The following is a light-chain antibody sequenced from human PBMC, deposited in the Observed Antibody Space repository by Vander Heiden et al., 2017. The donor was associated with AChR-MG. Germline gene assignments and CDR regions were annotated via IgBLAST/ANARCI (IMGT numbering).Light chain of an antibody. J-gene: IGKJ5*01. V-gene: IGKV1-33*01. CDR1: QDISNY. Sequence: DIQMTQSPSSLSASVGDRVTITCQASQDISNYLNWYQQKPGKAPKLLNYDASNLETGVPSRFSGSGSGTDFTFTISSLQPEDIATYYCQQEDNLPITFGQRTRLEIK. CDR2: DAS. CDR3: QQEDNLPIT.